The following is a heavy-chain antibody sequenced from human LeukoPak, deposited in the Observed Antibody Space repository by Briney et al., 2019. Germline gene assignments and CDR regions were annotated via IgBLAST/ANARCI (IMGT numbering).Heavy chain of an antibody. CDR1: GFSFSSYS. D-gene: IGHD1-1*01. V-gene: IGHV3-21*01. CDR2: IYSGSSSL. CDR3: ARVTGTTAGDH. J-gene: IGHJ4*02. Sequence: PGGSLRVSCAASGFSFSSYSMDWVRQAPGKGLEWVSSIYSGSSSLYYADSVKGRLTISRDNAKTSLYLQMNSLRAEDTAVYYCARVTGTTAGDHWGQGTLVSVSS.